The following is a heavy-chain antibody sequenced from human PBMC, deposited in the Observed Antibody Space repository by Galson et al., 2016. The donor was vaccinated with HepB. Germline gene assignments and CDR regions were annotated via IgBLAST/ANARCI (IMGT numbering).Heavy chain of an antibody. J-gene: IGHJ4*02. CDR3: ARGFGGHTFDY. V-gene: IGHV3-11*06. CDR1: GFTFSDYY. Sequence: SLRLSCAASGFTFSDYYMSWIRQAPGKGLEWVSYISNSFSYTNYADSVRGRFTISRDNAKSSLYLQMNSRRVEDTAMYYWARGFGGHTFDYWGQGTLVTVAS. D-gene: IGHD2-15*01. CDR2: ISNSFSYT.